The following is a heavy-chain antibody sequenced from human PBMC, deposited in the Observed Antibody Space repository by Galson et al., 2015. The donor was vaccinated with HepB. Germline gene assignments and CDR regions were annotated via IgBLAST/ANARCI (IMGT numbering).Heavy chain of an antibody. Sequence: SLRLSCAASGFTFSSYGMHWVRQAPGKGLEWVAFIRYDGSNKYYADSVKGRFTISRDNSKNTLYLQMNSLRAEDTAVYYCAKDFLTWSGYGSGSLDDYWGQGTLVTVSS. V-gene: IGHV3-30*02. D-gene: IGHD3-10*01. CDR1: GFTFSSYG. CDR3: AKDFLTWSGYGSGSLDDY. J-gene: IGHJ4*02. CDR2: IRYDGSNK.